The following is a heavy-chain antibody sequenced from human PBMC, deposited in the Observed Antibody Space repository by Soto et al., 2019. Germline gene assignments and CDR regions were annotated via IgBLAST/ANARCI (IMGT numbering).Heavy chain of an antibody. Sequence: SETLSLTCTVSGGSISSYYWSWIRQPPGKGLEWIGYIYYSGSTNYNPSLKSRVTISVDTSKNQFSLKLSSVTAADTAVYYCARMRGTYDSSGFDYWGQGTPVTV. CDR2: IYYSGST. CDR1: GGSISSYY. CDR3: ARMRGTYDSSGFDY. D-gene: IGHD3-22*01. V-gene: IGHV4-59*01. J-gene: IGHJ4*02.